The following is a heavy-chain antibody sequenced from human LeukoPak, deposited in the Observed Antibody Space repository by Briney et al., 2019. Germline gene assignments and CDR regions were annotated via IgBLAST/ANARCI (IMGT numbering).Heavy chain of an antibody. V-gene: IGHV4-39*01. J-gene: IGHJ4*02. Sequence: SETLSLTCTVSGGSISSSSYYWGWIRQPPGKGLEWIGSIYYSGSTYCNPSLKSRVTISVDTSKNQFSLKLSSVTAADTAVYYCARLDSSGYSLFFDYWGQGTLVTVSS. CDR1: GGSISSSSYY. D-gene: IGHD3-22*01. CDR3: ARLDSSGYSLFFDY. CDR2: IYYSGST.